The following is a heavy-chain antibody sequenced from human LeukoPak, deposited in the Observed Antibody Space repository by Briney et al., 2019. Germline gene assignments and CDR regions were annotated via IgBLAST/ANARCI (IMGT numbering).Heavy chain of an antibody. D-gene: IGHD4-11*01. V-gene: IGHV3-7*04. Sequence: PGGSLRLSCAASGFTFSSYWMSWVRQAAGKGLEWVANIKQDGSERYSVDSVKGRFTISRDNARNSLYLQMNSLRAEDTAVYYCARASYSPNWFDPWGQGTLVTVSS. CDR3: ARASYSPNWFDP. J-gene: IGHJ5*02. CDR1: GFTFSSYW. CDR2: IKQDGSER.